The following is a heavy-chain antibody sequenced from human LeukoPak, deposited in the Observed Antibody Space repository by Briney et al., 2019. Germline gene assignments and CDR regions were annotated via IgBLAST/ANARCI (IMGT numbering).Heavy chain of an antibody. CDR2: MSFDGGHI. J-gene: IGHJ4*02. V-gene: IGHV3-30*04. Sequence: PGGSLRLSCAASGFTFSKYAMHWVRQAPGKGLEWVAVMSFDGGHIYYADSVQGRFTISRDNSKSTLYLQMNSLRAEDTGLYYCARDHSTGSAIVYWDQGSLVTVSS. CDR3: ARDHSTGSAIVY. D-gene: IGHD6-19*01. CDR1: GFTFSKYA.